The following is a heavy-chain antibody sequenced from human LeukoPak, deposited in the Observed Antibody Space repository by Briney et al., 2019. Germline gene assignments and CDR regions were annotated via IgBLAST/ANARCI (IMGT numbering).Heavy chain of an antibody. Sequence: PGGSLRLSCAASGFTFSNYAMSWVRQAPGKGLEWVSAISGDGGNTYYAGSVKGRFTISRDNSKNTLYLQMNSLRAEDTAVYYCARHPGPIYYCDYWGQGTLVTVSS. V-gene: IGHV3-23*01. CDR3: ARHPGPIYYCDY. J-gene: IGHJ4*02. CDR1: GFTFSNYA. D-gene: IGHD2-21*01. CDR2: ISGDGGNT.